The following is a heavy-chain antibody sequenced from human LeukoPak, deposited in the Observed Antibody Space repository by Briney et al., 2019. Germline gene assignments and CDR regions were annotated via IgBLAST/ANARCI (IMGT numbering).Heavy chain of an antibody. CDR2: IIPILGIA. CDR1: GGTFSSYT. CDR3: ARSDSGFGVLDGAFDI. J-gene: IGHJ3*02. D-gene: IGHD3-16*02. Sequence: SVKVSCKASGGTFSSYTISWVRQAPGQGLEWMGRIIPILGIANYAQKFPGRVTITADKSTSTAYMELSSLRSEDTAVYYCARSDSGFGVLDGAFDIWGQGTMVTVSS. V-gene: IGHV1-69*02.